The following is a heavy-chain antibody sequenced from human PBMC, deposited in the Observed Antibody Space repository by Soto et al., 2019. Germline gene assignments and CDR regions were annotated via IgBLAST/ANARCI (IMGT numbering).Heavy chain of an antibody. CDR3: VRRVSGNYDY. CDR2: ISSNGGTT. Sequence: EVQLAESGGGMVQPGGSLRLSCVASGFTFSSYDMHWVRQAPGKGLEYVSSISSNGGTTYYGNSVKGRFTISRDNSKNGLYLQMGSLRAEDMAVYYCVRRVSGNYDYWGQGTLVTVSS. D-gene: IGHD1-7*01. J-gene: IGHJ4*02. V-gene: IGHV3-64*01. CDR1: GFTFSSYD.